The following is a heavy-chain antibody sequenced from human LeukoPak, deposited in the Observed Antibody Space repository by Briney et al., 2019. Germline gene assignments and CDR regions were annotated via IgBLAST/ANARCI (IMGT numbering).Heavy chain of an antibody. D-gene: IGHD6-13*01. J-gene: IGHJ4*02. Sequence: PSETLSLTCTVSGGSISSYYWSWIRQPAGKGLEWIGRIYTSGSTNYNPSLKSRVTMSVDTSKNQFSLKLSSVTAADTAVYYCARDCFGWDSSSCYFDYWGQGTLVTVSS. CDR3: ARDCFGWDSSSCYFDY. CDR2: IYTSGST. CDR1: GGSISSYY. V-gene: IGHV4-4*07.